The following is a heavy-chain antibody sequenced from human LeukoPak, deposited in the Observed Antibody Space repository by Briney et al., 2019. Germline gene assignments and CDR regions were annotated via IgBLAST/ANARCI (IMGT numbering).Heavy chain of an antibody. Sequence: PSENLSLTCTVSGGSISSSSYYWGWIRQPPGKGLEWIGSIYYSGSTYYNPSLKSRVTISVDTSKNQFSLKLSSVTAADTAVYYCARPYSSQYYYYYMDVWGKGTTVTVSS. D-gene: IGHD6-13*01. V-gene: IGHV4-39*01. CDR3: ARPYSSQYYYYYMDV. J-gene: IGHJ6*03. CDR2: IYYSGST. CDR1: GGSISSSSYY.